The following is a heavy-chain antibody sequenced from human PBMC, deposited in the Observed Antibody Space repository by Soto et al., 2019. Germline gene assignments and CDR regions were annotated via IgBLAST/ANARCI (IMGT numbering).Heavy chain of an antibody. J-gene: IGHJ4*02. Sequence: SETLSLTCTVSGGSMSSYAWNWIRQPPGKGLEWIGYIYDSGSTNYNPSFKGRVTISVDTSKDQFSLRLNSVTAADTAVYFCAREPRQGDRIYYFDYWGPGTLVTVSS. CDR1: GGSMSSYA. V-gene: IGHV4-59*01. CDR3: AREPRQGDRIYYFDY. D-gene: IGHD2-21*02. CDR2: IYDSGST.